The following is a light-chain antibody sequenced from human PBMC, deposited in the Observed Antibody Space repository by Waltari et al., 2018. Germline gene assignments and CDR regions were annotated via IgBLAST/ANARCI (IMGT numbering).Light chain of an antibody. J-gene: IGLJ2*01. V-gene: IGLV1-47*02. Sequence: QSVVTQPPSASGTPGQSVTISCSGTNSNIGRNYVYWYQQFPGMAPKLLLYSNNRRPSGVPDRFSGSKSGTSASLAIKGLRSEDEAHYYCASWDDGLSGLIFGGGTELTV. CDR3: ASWDDGLSGLI. CDR1: NSNIGRNY. CDR2: SNN.